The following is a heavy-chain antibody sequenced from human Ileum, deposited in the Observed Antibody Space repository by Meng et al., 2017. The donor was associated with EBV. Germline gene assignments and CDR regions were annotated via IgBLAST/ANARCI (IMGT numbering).Heavy chain of an antibody. J-gene: IGHJ5*02. Sequence: EGQSVESGGGLIRPGGSLRLSCAASGFTVSSSYMSWVRQAPGKGLELVSVIYSDGRTYYADTVKGRFTISRDSSKSTLFLQMNSLRVEDTAVYYCARWDARFDAWGQGTLVTVSS. D-gene: IGHD1-26*01. V-gene: IGHV3-53*01. CDR3: ARWDARFDA. CDR1: GFTVSSSY. CDR2: IYSDGRT.